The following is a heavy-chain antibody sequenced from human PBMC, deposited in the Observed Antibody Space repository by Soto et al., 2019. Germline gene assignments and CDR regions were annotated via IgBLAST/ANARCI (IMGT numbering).Heavy chain of an antibody. CDR1: GFTFSSYS. Sequence: EVQLVESGGGLVQPGGSLRLSCAASGFTFSSYSMNWVRQAPGKGLEWVSYISSSSSTIYYADSVKGRFTISRDNAKNSLYLQMNSLRAEDTAVDYFARDNGRDYILWDYWGQGTLVTVSS. CDR3: ARDNGRDYILWDY. CDR2: ISSSSSTI. J-gene: IGHJ4*02. D-gene: IGHD2-21*01. V-gene: IGHV3-48*01.